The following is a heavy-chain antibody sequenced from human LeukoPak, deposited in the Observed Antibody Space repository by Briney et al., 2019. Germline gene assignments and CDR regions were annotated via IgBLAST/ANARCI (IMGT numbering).Heavy chain of an antibody. CDR3: ANLYGDSGLDY. V-gene: IGHV3-30*18. D-gene: IGHD4-17*01. CDR1: GFTFSSYG. Sequence: GRSLRLSCAASGFTFSSYGMHRVRRPPGKGLEWVAVISYDGINKYHADSVKGRYTISRDNSKNTLYLQMNSLRAEDTALYYCANLYGDSGLDYWGQGTLVTVSS. J-gene: IGHJ4*02. CDR2: ISYDGINK.